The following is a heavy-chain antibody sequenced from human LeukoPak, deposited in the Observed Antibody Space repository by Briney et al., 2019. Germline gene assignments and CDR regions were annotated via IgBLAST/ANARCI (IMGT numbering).Heavy chain of an antibody. D-gene: IGHD4-17*01. V-gene: IGHV4-59*08. CDR1: GGSISPYY. J-gene: IGHJ4*02. CDR3: ARFLTTVTTVGIANYFDY. CDR2: IYYSGST. Sequence: PSETLSLTCTVSGGSISPYYWSWIRQPPGKGLEWIGYIYYSGSTKYNPSLKSRVTISVDTSKNQFSLKLSSVTAADTAIYYCARFLTTVTTVGIANYFDYWGQGTPVTVSS.